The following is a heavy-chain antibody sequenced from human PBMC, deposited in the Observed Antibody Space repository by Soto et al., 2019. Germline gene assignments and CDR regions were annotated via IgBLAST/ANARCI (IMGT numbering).Heavy chain of an antibody. CDR1: GGTFSSYA. CDR2: IIPIFGTA. CDR3: ARDRPAYYYDSSGYFPDAFDI. D-gene: IGHD3-22*01. V-gene: IGHV1-69*01. J-gene: IGHJ3*02. Sequence: QVQLVQSGAEVKKPGSSVKVSCKASGGTFSSYAISWVRQAPGQGLEWMGGIIPIFGTANYAQKFQGRVTITADESTSTAYMELRSLRSEDTAVYYCARDRPAYYYDSSGYFPDAFDIWGQGTMVTVSS.